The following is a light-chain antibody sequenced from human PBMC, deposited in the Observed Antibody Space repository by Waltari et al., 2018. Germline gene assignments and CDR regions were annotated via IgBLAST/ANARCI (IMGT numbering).Light chain of an antibody. CDR1: QTVTRKN. CDR3: QQYVTSPT. CDR2: DAS. V-gene: IGKV3-20*01. Sequence: EIVLTQSPGTLSLPPGERATLSCRASQTVTRKNLAWYQQKPGQAPRLLMFDASRRATGIPDRFTGSGSGTDFTLTITRLEPEDFAFYYCQQYVTSPTFGQGTKVEIK. J-gene: IGKJ1*01.